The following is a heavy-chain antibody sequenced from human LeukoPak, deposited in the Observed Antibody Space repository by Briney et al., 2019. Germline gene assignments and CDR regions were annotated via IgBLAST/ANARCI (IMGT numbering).Heavy chain of an antibody. J-gene: IGHJ4*02. D-gene: IGHD6-13*01. CDR3: ARVYSSSWYFGY. CDR2: INPNSGGT. V-gene: IGHV1-2*02. CDR1: GYTFTGYY. Sequence: GASVNVSCTASGYTFTGYYMHWVRQAPGQGLEWMGWINPNSGGTNYAQKFQGRVTMTRDTSISTAYMELSRLRSDDTAVYYCARVYSSSWYFGYWGQGTLVTVSS.